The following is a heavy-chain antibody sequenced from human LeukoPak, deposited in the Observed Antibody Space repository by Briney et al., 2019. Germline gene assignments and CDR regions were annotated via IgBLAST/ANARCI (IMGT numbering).Heavy chain of an antibody. Sequence: GGSLRLSCAASGFTFSSYWMSWVRQAPGKGLEWVANIKQGGSEKYYVDSVKGRFTISRDNTKNSLYLQMNSLRAEDTAVYYCARDYRSSSGRTFDYWGQGTLVTVSS. CDR2: IKQGGSEK. CDR3: ARDYRSSSGRTFDY. D-gene: IGHD6-19*01. V-gene: IGHV3-7*01. CDR1: GFTFSSYW. J-gene: IGHJ4*02.